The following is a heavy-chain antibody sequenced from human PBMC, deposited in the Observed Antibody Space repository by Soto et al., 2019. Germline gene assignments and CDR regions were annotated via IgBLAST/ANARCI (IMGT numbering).Heavy chain of an antibody. D-gene: IGHD3-10*01. CDR2: IYYSGST. V-gene: IGHV4-59*01. CDR3: AREKRSMVRGVSYYYMDV. CDR1: GGSISSYY. J-gene: IGHJ6*03. Sequence: QVQLQESGPGLVKPSETLSLTCTVSGGSISSYYWSWIRQPPGKGLEWIGYIYYSGSTNYNPSLKSRVTISVDTSKNQFSLKLSSVTAADTAVYYCAREKRSMVRGVSYYYMDVWGKGTTVTVSS.